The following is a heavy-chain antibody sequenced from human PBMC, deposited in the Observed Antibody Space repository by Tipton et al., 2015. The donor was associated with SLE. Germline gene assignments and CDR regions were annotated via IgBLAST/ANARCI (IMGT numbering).Heavy chain of an antibody. J-gene: IGHJ3*01. CDR2: IYTTGST. CDR1: GGSISSSHYY. D-gene: IGHD6-25*01. CDR3: ARTEVGGYSHDAFDL. V-gene: IGHV4-61*09. Sequence: TLSLTCTVSGGSISSSHYYWDWIRQPPGKGLEWIGHIYTTGSTNYNPSLKSRVTISVHTSKNLFSLRLSSVTAADTAVYYCARTEVGGYSHDAFDLWGHGTMVTVSS.